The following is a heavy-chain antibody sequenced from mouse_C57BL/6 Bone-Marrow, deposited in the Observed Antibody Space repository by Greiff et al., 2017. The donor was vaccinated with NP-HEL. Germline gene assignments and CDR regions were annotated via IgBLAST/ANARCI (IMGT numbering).Heavy chain of an antibody. CDR3: TTGFAY. V-gene: IGHV6-6*02. CDR2: IRLKSHNYAT. J-gene: IGHJ3*01. CDR1: ELTFSNYW. Sequence: EVQGVESGGGLVQPGGSMKLSCVASELTFSNYWMNWVRQSPETGLEWVAEIRLKSHNYATHYAESVKGRFTISRYDSKSSVYLQMNNLRAEDTGIYYGTTGFAYWGQGTLVTVSA.